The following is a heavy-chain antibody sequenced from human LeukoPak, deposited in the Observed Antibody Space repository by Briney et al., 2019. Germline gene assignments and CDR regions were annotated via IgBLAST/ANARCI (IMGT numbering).Heavy chain of an antibody. CDR3: AKDGFWSGYYNRAFDY. CDR2: ISGSGGST. D-gene: IGHD3-3*01. CDR1: GFTFSSYA. Sequence: GGSLRLSCAASGFTFSSYAMSWVRQAPGKGLEWVSAISGSGGSTYYADSVKGRFTISRDNSKNTLYLQMISLRAEDTAVYYCAKDGFWSGYYNRAFDYWGQGTLVTVSS. V-gene: IGHV3-23*01. J-gene: IGHJ4*02.